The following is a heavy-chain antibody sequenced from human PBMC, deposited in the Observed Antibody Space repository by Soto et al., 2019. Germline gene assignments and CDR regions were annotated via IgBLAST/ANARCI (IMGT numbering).Heavy chain of an antibody. CDR2: ISAYNGNT. J-gene: IGHJ4*02. D-gene: IGHD6-13*01. V-gene: IGHV1-18*01. CDR1: GYTFTSYG. CDR3: ARDDTQYSSSWYYFDY. Sequence: ASVKVSCKASGYTFTSYGISWVRQAPGQGLEWMGWISAYNGNTNYAQKLQGRVTMTTDTSTSTAYMELRSLRSDDTAVYYCARDDTQYSSSWYYFDYWGQGTLVTVSS.